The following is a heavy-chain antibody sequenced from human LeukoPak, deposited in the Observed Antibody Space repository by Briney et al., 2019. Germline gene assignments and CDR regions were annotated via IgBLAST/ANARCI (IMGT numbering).Heavy chain of an antibody. CDR3: AADYYDSSGYPGGVDY. J-gene: IGHJ4*02. CDR2: IYPGDSDT. CDR1: GYSFTSYW. V-gene: IGHV5-51*01. Sequence: GESLKISCKGSGYSFTSYWIGWVRQMPGKGLEWMGIIYPGDSDTRYSPSFQGQVTISADKSISTAYLQWSSLKASDTAMYYCAADYYDSSGYPGGVDYWGQGTLVTVSS. D-gene: IGHD3-22*01.